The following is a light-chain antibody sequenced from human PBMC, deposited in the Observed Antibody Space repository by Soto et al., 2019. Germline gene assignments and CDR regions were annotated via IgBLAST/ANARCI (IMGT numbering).Light chain of an antibody. CDR1: QSVFSN. CDR3: QQYHNWPPLT. V-gene: IGKV3-15*01. J-gene: IGKJ4*01. Sequence: IVMTQSPAFLSVSPGERVILSCRASQSVFSNLAWYQQKPGQAPRLLIYSASARVTGIPARFSGSGSGTEFTLTISSLQSEDFAVYYCQQYHNWPPLTFGGGTKVEIK. CDR2: SAS.